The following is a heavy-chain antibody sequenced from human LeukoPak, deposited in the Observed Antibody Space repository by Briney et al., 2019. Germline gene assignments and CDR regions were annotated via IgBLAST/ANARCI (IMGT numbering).Heavy chain of an antibody. D-gene: IGHD3-9*01. J-gene: IGHJ4*02. CDR1: GYTFTCHY. V-gene: IGHV1-2*02. CDR3: ARIGLKTTGYHRLDY. CDR2: LNPNTGDT. Sequence: ASVKVSCKASGYTFTCHYLHWVRQAPGQGLEWMGWLNPNTGDTLYIQKFQGRVTMTGDTSISTAYMELSRLMSDDTAVYYCARIGLKTTGYHRLDYWGQGTLVTVSS.